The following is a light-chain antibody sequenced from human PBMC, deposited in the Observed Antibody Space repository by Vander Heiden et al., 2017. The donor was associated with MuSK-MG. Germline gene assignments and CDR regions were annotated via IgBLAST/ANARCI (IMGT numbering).Light chain of an antibody. V-gene: IGKV1-5*03. CDR2: KAS. J-gene: IGKJ1*01. CDR3: QQYNSFSMT. Sequence: DIQMTQPPSTLSASVGDEVTITCRASQSINTWLAWYQQKPGKAPKLLIYKASSLESGVPSRFSGSGSGTDFTLTINGLQPDDFSTYYCQQYNSFSMTFGQGTNVEIK. CDR1: QSINTW.